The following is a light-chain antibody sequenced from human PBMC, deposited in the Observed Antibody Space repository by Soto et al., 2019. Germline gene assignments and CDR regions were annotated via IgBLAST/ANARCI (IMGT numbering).Light chain of an antibody. Sequence: QSALTQPASVSGSPGQSITISCTGTSGDIGGYNYVSWYQQHPGKAPKLLISEVTNRPSGVSNRFSGSKSGNTASLTISGLQVEDEADYICGSFTTSRIWVFGGGTKLTVL. CDR1: SGDIGGYNY. V-gene: IGLV2-14*01. CDR2: EVT. CDR3: GSFTTSRIWV. J-gene: IGLJ3*02.